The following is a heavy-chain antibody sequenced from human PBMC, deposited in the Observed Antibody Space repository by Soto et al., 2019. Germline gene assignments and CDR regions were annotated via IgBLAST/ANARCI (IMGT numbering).Heavy chain of an antibody. CDR2: VTGSGDNT. Sequence: GGSLRLSCAASGFTVSSYAMSWVRQAPGKGLEWVSTVTGSGDNTYYADSVKGRFTISRDNSENTLYLQMISLRAEDVAIYYCAKGPHSSGWHYFDYWGQGTLVTVS. CDR1: GFTVSSYA. J-gene: IGHJ4*02. CDR3: AKGPHSSGWHYFDY. D-gene: IGHD6-19*01. V-gene: IGHV3-23*01.